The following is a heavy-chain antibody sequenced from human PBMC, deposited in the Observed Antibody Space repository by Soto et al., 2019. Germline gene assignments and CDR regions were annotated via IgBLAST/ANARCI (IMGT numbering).Heavy chain of an antibody. Sequence: SETLSLTCTVSGGSISRYYWNWIRQPPGKGLEWIGFIFYNGVTYYSPSLKSRVTISVDTSKNQFSLKLSSVTAADTAVYYCARGGTSGDYLEGFDIWGQGTMVTVSS. CDR2: IFYNGVT. J-gene: IGHJ3*02. CDR3: ARGGTSGDYLEGFDI. V-gene: IGHV4-59*01. D-gene: IGHD4-17*01. CDR1: GGSISRYY.